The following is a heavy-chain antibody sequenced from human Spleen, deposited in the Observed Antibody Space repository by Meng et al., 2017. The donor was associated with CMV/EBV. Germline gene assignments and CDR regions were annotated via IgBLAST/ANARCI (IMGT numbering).Heavy chain of an antibody. D-gene: IGHD2-21*01. J-gene: IGHJ4*02. Sequence: ASVKVSCKASGYTFIGYYMHWVRQAPGQGLEWMGWINPNSGGTNYAQKFQGRVTMTRDTSTSTAYMELSRLRSDDTAVYYCALLSGGYIVVVIGYWGQGTLVTVSS. CDR3: ALLSGGYIVVVIGY. CDR1: GYTFIGYY. V-gene: IGHV1-2*02. CDR2: INPNSGGT.